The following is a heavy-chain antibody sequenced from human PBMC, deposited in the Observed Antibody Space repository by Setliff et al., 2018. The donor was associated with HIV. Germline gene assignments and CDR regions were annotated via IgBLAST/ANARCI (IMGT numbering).Heavy chain of an antibody. CDR2: VKHKVDLEKT. J-gene: IGHJ3*02. D-gene: IGHD3-3*01. Sequence: GGSLRLSCAASGFTFSNAWMNWVRQAPGKGLEWVGRVKHKVDLEKTDYAAPVKGRFTISRDDSTNTLYLQMNSLRPEDTAVYYCARAFGYYDFWSGYSGDEFDIWGQGTTVTVS. V-gene: IGHV3-15*01. CDR3: ARAFGYYDFWSGYSGDEFDI. CDR1: GFTFSNAW.